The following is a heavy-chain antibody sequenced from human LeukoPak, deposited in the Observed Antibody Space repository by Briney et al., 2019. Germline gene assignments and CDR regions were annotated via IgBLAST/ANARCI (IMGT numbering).Heavy chain of an antibody. CDR2: ISWNSGSI. J-gene: IGHJ3*02. CDR3: AGERGYSYGFGI. Sequence: PGGSLRLSCAASGFTFDDYAMHWVRQAPGKGLEWVSGISWNSGSIGYADSVKGRFTISRDNAENSLYLQMNSLRAEDTALYYCAGERGYSYGFGIWGQGTMVTVSS. D-gene: IGHD5-18*01. V-gene: IGHV3-9*01. CDR1: GFTFDDYA.